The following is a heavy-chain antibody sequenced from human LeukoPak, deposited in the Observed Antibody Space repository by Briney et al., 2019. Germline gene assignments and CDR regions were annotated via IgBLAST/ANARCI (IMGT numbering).Heavy chain of an antibody. V-gene: IGHV3-15*01. J-gene: IGHJ6*03. Sequence: PGGSLRLSCAASGFTFSNAWMSWVRQAPGKGLEWVGRIKSKTDGGTTDYAAPVKGRFTISRDDSKNTLYLQMNSLKTEDTAVYYCTIPLGDYYYYMDVWGKGTTVTVSS. CDR2: IKSKTDGGTT. CDR1: GFTFSNAW. D-gene: IGHD3-10*01. CDR3: TIPLGDYYYYMDV.